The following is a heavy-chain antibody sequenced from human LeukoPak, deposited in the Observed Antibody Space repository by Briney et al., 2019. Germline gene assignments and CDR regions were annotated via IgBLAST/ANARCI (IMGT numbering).Heavy chain of an antibody. D-gene: IGHD3-22*01. V-gene: IGHV4-4*07. CDR3: ARDHSDSSGYYFGDFDY. CDR2: IYTSGST. J-gene: IGHJ4*02. CDR1: GGSISSYY. Sequence: PSETLSLTCTVSGGSISSYYWSWIRQPAGKGLERIGRIYTSGSTNYNPSLKSRVTMSVDTSKNQFSLKLSSVTAADTAVYYCARDHSDSSGYYFGDFDYWGQGTLVTVFS.